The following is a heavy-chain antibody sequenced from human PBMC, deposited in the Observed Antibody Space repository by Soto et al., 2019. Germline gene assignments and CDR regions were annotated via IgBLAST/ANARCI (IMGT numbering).Heavy chain of an antibody. Sequence: EVQLVESGGGLVKPGGSLRLSCAASGFTFSSYSMNWVRQAPGKGLEWVSSISSSSSYIYYADSVKGRFTISRDNAKNSLYLQMNSLRAEDTAVYYCARDFGPGLDSSGWYGHGSYFDYWGQGTLVTVSS. CDR2: ISSSSSYI. D-gene: IGHD6-19*01. CDR3: ARDFGPGLDSSGWYGHGSYFDY. J-gene: IGHJ4*02. V-gene: IGHV3-21*01. CDR1: GFTFSSYS.